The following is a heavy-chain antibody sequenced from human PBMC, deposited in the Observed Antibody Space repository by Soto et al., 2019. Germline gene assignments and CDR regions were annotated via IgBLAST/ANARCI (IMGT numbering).Heavy chain of an antibody. CDR2: INAGNGNT. CDR3: ARDQAPQEGMDV. J-gene: IGHJ6*02. V-gene: IGHV1-3*01. CDR1: GYTFTSYA. Sequence: ASVKVSCKASGYTFTSYAMHWVRQAPGQRLEWMGWINAGNGNTKYSQKFQGRVTITRDTSASTAYMELSSLRSEDTAVYYCARDQAPQEGMDVWGQATTVTVSS.